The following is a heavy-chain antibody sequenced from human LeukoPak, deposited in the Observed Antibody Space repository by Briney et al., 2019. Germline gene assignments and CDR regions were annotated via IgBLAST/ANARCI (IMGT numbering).Heavy chain of an antibody. V-gene: IGHV3-23*01. J-gene: IGHJ6*03. CDR3: AKGSHYRLHSILDYYYYMDV. CDR2: ISGSGGST. D-gene: IGHD4-11*01. CDR1: GFTFSSYA. Sequence: GGSLRLSCAASGFTFSSYAMSWVRQAPGKGLEWVSAISGSGGSTYYADSVKGRFTISRDNSKNTLYLQMNSLRAEDTAVYYCAKGSHYRLHSILDYYYYMDVWGKGTTVTVSS.